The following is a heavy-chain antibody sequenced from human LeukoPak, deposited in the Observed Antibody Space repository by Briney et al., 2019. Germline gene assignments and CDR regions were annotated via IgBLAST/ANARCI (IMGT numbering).Heavy chain of an antibody. CDR2: IYYSGST. J-gene: IGHJ3*02. D-gene: IGHD3-22*01. CDR1: GGSISSYY. V-gene: IGHV4-59*08. CDR3: ARAGPYYDSSGYYYNDAFDI. Sequence: SETLSLTCTVSGGSISSYYWSWIRQPPGKGLEWIGYIYYSGSTNYNPSLKSRLTISVDTSKTQFSLKLTSVTAADTAVYYCARAGPYYDSSGYYYNDAFDIWGQGTMVTVSS.